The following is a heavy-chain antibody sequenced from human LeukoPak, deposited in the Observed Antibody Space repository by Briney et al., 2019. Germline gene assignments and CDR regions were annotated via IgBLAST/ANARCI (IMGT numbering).Heavy chain of an antibody. CDR2: ISYDGSNK. D-gene: IGHD3-10*01. V-gene: IGHV3-30*18. J-gene: IGHJ5*02. Sequence: GGSLRLSCAASGFTFASCGMHWVRQAPGKGLEWVAVISYDGSNKDYTDSVKGRFTISRDNSKNTLYLQMNSLRAEDTALYYCAKDGISYGSGSYCSSWGQGTLVTVSS. CDR3: AKDGISYGSGSYCSS. CDR1: GFTFASCG.